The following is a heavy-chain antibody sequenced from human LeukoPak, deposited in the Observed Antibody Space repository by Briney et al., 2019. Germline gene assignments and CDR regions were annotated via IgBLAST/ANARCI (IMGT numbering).Heavy chain of an antibody. J-gene: IGHJ4*02. V-gene: IGHV4-59*01. CDR2: IYYSGSI. Sequence: KPSETLSLTCSVSGGSISSYYWSWIRQPPGKGLEWIGYIYYSGSINYNPSLKSRVTISVDTSKNQLSLKLSSVTAADTAVYYCVVGHNYFDYWGQGTLVTVSS. CDR1: GGSISSYY. D-gene: IGHD2-15*01. CDR3: VVGHNYFDY.